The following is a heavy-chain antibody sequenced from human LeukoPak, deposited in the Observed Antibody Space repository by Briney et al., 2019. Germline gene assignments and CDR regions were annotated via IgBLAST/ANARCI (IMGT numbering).Heavy chain of an antibody. V-gene: IGHV4-39*01. CDR2: VSYGGST. D-gene: IGHD3-22*01. CDR1: GGSISSNSYC. Sequence: SETLSLTCTVSGGSISSNSYCWDWIRQPPGKGLEWIVSVSYGGSTYYNPSLKRRVFISVDTSNNQLSLMLHSMTAADTAVYYCARHYYDSSAYPYYLDYWGQGTLVTVSS. J-gene: IGHJ4*02. CDR3: ARHYYDSSAYPYYLDY.